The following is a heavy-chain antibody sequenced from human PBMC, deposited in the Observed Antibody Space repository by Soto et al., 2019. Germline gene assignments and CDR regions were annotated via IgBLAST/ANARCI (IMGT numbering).Heavy chain of an antibody. CDR2: ISPYTGNT. D-gene: IGHD3-16*01. CDR3: VMVDNYVTPTPQDV. CDR1: GYIFVNYG. Sequence: QVQLVQPGDEVKKPGASVKFSCQASGYIFVNYGIAWVRQAPGQGLEWMGWISPYTGNTHSATKVQGRLTMTTETSTSTAYMDLGSLTSDDTAVYYCVMVDNYVTPTPQDVWGQGTTVTVSS. V-gene: IGHV1-18*01. J-gene: IGHJ6*02.